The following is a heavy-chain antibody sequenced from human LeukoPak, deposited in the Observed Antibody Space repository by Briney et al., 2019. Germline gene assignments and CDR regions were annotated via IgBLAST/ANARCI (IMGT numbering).Heavy chain of an antibody. CDR3: ARGMVRGVIDLARVYYYYYYMDV. J-gene: IGHJ6*03. V-gene: IGHV1-69*06. CDR1: GGTFSSYA. D-gene: IGHD3-10*01. CDR2: IIPIFGTA. Sequence: SVKVSCKASGGTFSSYAISWVRQAPGQGLEWMGGIIPIFGTANYAQKFQGRVTITADKSTSTAYMELSSLRSEDTAVYYCARGMVRGVIDLARVYYYYYYMDVWGKGTTVTVSS.